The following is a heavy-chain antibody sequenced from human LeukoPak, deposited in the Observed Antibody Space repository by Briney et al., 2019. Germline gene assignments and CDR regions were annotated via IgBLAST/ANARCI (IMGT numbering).Heavy chain of an antibody. D-gene: IGHD4-23*01. Sequence: GGSLRLSCAASGFTFSSYEMNWVRQAPGKGLEWVSVPSGSGENSYYADSVKGRFTISRDNFKNTLYLQMNSLRAEDTAVYYCARGQDTVVTSRDAFDIWGQGTMVTVSS. CDR2: PSGSGENS. J-gene: IGHJ3*02. CDR1: GFTFSSYE. V-gene: IGHV3-23*01. CDR3: ARGQDTVVTSRDAFDI.